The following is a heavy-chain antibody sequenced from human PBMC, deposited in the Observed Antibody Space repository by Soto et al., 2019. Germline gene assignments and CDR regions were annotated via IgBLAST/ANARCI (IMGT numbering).Heavy chain of an antibody. CDR2: INAGNGNT. D-gene: IGHD2-21*01. CDR3: ARGGGGDAFDI. CDR1: GYTFTSYA. V-gene: IGHV1-3*01. J-gene: IGHJ3*02. Sequence: QVQLVQSGAEVKKPGASVKVSCKASGYTFTSYAMHWVRQAPGQRLEWMGWINAGNGNTRYSQTVQGRVTITRDTSASTAYMELSSLRSEDTAVYYCARGGGGDAFDIWGQGTLVTVSS.